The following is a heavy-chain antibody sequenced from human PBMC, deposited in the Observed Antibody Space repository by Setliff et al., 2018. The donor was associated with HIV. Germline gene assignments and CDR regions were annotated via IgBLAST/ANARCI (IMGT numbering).Heavy chain of an antibody. V-gene: IGHV3-7*01. CDR1: GFSFSSYW. CDR3: ARTSTTTGTTLNWFDP. Sequence: GGSLRLSCAASGFSFSSYWMSWVRQAPGKGLEWVANIKEDGSEKYYVDSVRGRFTISRDNAKNSLYLQMNSLRAEDTAVYYCARTSTTTGTTLNWFDPWGQGTLVTVSS. CDR2: IKEDGSEK. D-gene: IGHD1-1*01. J-gene: IGHJ5*02.